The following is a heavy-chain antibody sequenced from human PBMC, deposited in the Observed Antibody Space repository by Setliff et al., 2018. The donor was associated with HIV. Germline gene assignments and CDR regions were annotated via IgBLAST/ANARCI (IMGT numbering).Heavy chain of an antibody. CDR2: IYYSGST. V-gene: IGHV4-39*01. D-gene: IGHD6-13*01. CDR3: VGSTIAAAVYYYYYYMDV. J-gene: IGHJ6*03. CDR1: GGSISSSSYY. Sequence: SETLSLTCTVSGGSISSSSYYWGWIRQPPGKGLEWIGSIYYSGSTYANPSLKSRVTISVDTSKNQFSLNLSSVTAADTAVYHCVGSTIAAAVYYYYYYMDVWGKGTTVTVSS.